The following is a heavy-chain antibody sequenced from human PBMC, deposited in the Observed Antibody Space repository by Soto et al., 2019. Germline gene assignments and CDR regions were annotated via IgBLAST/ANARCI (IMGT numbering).Heavy chain of an antibody. J-gene: IGHJ6*02. CDR2: INHSGST. CDR1: GGSFSGYY. CDR3: ARGGGNPRYYYYGMDV. D-gene: IGHD2-15*01. V-gene: IGHV4-34*01. Sequence: SETLSLTCAVYGGSFSGYYWSWIRQPPGKGLEWIGEINHSGSTNYNPSLKSRVTISVDTSKNQFSLKLSSVTAADTAVYYCARGGGNPRYYYYGMDVWGQGTTVTVSS.